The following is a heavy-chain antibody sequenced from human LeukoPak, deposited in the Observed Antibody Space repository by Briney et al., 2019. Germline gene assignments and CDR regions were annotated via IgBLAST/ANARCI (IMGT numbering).Heavy chain of an antibody. J-gene: IGHJ4*02. CDR2: IYYSGST. V-gene: IGHV4-59*01. D-gene: IGHD6-19*01. Sequence: SETLSLTCTVSGGSISSYYWSWIRQPPGKGLEWIGYIYYSGSTNYNPSLKSRVTISVDTSKNQFSLKLSSVTAAGTAVYYCARGSIAVAQIDYWGQGTLVTVSS. CDR1: GGSISSYY. CDR3: ARGSIAVAQIDY.